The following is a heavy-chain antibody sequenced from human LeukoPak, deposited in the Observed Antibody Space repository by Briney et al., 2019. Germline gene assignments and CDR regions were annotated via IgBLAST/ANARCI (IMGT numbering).Heavy chain of an antibody. D-gene: IGHD3-10*01. CDR1: GYNFATYW. CDR3: ARRKAHMVRGVMGFDY. Sequence: GESLKISCQASGYNFATYWIGWVRQMPGKGLEWMGIIYPGDSDTRYSPSFQGQVTISADKSISTAYLQWSSLKASDTAMYYCARRKAHMVRGVMGFDYWGQGTLVTVSS. J-gene: IGHJ4*02. CDR2: IYPGDSDT. V-gene: IGHV5-51*01.